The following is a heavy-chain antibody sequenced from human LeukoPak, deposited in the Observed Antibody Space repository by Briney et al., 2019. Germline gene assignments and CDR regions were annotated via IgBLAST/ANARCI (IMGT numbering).Heavy chain of an antibody. CDR3: ARVCTVVPAAMTLTCAFDI. Sequence: ASVKVSCKASGGTFSSYAISWVRQAPGQGLEWMGRIIPILGIANYAQKFQGRATITADKSTSTAYMELSSLRSEDTAVYYCARVCTVVPAAMTLTCAFDIWGQGTMVTVSS. CDR1: GGTFSSYA. J-gene: IGHJ3*02. D-gene: IGHD2-2*01. V-gene: IGHV1-69*04. CDR2: IIPILGIA.